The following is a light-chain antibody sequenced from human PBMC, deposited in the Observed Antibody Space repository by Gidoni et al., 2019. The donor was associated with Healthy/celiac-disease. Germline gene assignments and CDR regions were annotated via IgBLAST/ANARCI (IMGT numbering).Light chain of an antibody. J-gene: IGKJ2*01. CDR3: QQYNNWPKT. CDR1: QSVSSK. CDR2: GAS. V-gene: IGKV3-15*01. Sequence: IVMTPSPATLSVSPGDRATLSCRASQSVSSKLAWYQQKPGKAPRLLIYGASTRATGIPARFSGSGSGTEFTLTISSLQSEDFAVYYCQQYNNWPKTFGQGTKVEIK.